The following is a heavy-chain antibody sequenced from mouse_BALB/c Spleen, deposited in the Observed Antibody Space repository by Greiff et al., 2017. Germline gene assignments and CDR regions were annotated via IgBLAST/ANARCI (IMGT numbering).Heavy chain of an antibody. V-gene: IGHV7-3*02. Sequence: EVQLQESGGGLVQPGGSLRLSCATSGFTFTDYYMSWVRQPPGKALEWLGFIRNKANGYTTEYSASVKGRFTISRDNSQSILYLQMNTLRAEDSATYYCARDYYGSSGYWGQGTTLTVSS. CDR2: IRNKANGYTT. CDR3: ARDYYGSSGY. CDR1: GFTFTDYY. J-gene: IGHJ2*01. D-gene: IGHD1-1*01.